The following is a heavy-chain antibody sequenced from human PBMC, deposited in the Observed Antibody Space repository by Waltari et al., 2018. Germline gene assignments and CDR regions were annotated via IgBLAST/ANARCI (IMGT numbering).Heavy chain of an antibody. CDR2: ISYDGSNK. V-gene: IGHV3-30*18. CDR1: GFTFSSYG. J-gene: IGHJ4*02. D-gene: IGHD6-19*01. Sequence: QVQLVESGGGVVQPGRSLRLSCAASGFTFSSYGIHWVRQAPGKGLEWVAVISYDGSNKYYADSVKGRFTISRDNSKNTLYLQMNSLRAEDTAVYYCAKDRIAVAGTGDYWGQGTLVTVSS. CDR3: AKDRIAVAGTGDY.